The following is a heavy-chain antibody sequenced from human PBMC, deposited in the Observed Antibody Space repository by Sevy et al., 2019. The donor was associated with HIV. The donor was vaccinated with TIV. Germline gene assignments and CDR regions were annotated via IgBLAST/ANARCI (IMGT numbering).Heavy chain of an antibody. CDR3: ATESRGSCTGGSCSVDNGMDV. J-gene: IGHJ6*02. Sequence: ASVKVSCQASGFTFSNRAVQWVRQARGQRPEWIGWIVVGSGHINYAENFQERVTLTRDMSTNTAYMELTSLRLEDTAVYYCATESRGSCTGGSCSVDNGMDVWGQGTTVTVSS. CDR1: GFTFSNRA. CDR2: IVVGSGHI. V-gene: IGHV1-58*01. D-gene: IGHD2-15*01.